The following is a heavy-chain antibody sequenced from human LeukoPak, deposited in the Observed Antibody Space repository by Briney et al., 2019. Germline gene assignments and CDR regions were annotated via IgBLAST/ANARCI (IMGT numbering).Heavy chain of an antibody. CDR2: IWDDASDT. V-gene: IGHV3-33*08. Sequence: PGGSLRLSCAASGFTFSNYGMHWVRQAPGKGLEWVAVIWDDASDTYYADSVKGRFTISRDNSKNTLYLQMNSLRAEDTAVYYCAKGLNYGGNSFDYWGQGTLVTVSS. CDR1: GFTFSNYG. D-gene: IGHD4-23*01. J-gene: IGHJ4*02. CDR3: AKGLNYGGNSFDY.